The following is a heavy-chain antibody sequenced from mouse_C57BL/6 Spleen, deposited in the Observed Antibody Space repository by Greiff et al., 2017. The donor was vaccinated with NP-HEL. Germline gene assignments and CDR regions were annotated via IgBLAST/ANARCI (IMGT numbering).Heavy chain of an antibody. CDR1: GYSFTDYN. D-gene: IGHD1-1*01. CDR2: INPNYGTT. Sequence: LLESGPELVKPGASVKISCKASGYSFTDYNMNWVKQSNGKSLEWIGVINPNYGTTSYNQKFKGKATLTVDQSSSTAYMQLNSLTSEDSAVYYCASKNYGSRESGFAYWGQGTLVTVSA. CDR3: ASKNYGSRESGFAY. V-gene: IGHV1-39*01. J-gene: IGHJ3*01.